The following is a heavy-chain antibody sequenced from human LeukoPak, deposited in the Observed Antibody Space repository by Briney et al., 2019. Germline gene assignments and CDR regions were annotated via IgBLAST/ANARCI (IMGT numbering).Heavy chain of an antibody. CDR3: AKDRSYSGFEPLDS. D-gene: IGHD5-12*01. V-gene: IGHV3-30*18. CDR1: GFTFSSYG. J-gene: IGHJ4*02. CDR2: TAHDGRNN. Sequence: PGGSLRLSCAASGFTFSSYGMHWVRQAPGKGLEWVAVTAHDGRNNLYAESGKGRFTISRDNSKNTLYLQMNSLRAEDTAMYYCAKDRSYSGFEPLDSWGQGTLVTVFS.